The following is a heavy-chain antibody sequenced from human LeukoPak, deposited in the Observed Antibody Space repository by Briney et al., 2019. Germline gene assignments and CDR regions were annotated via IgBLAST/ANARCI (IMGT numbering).Heavy chain of an antibody. CDR2: INPSGGST. J-gene: IGHJ4*02. V-gene: IGHV1-46*01. CDR1: GYTFTSYG. Sequence: ASVKVSCKASGYTFTSYGISWVRQAPGQGLEWMGIINPSGGSTSYAQKFQGRVTMTRDTSTSTVYMELSSLRSEDTAVYYCARDGGSYQAAFDYWGQGTLVTVSS. D-gene: IGHD1-26*01. CDR3: ARDGGSYQAAFDY.